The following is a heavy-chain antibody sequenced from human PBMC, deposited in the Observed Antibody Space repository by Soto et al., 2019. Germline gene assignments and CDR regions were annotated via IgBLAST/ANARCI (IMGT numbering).Heavy chain of an antibody. J-gene: IGHJ3*01. Sequence: QVHLEQSGAEVKKPGSSVKVSCKASGGIFKTDAVAWVRQAPGQGLEWVGGLTPLYGTANYTQKFQGRVTITADESTGAAYMEGSSLRAEDPAVYYCVRDLTLGYRSGGDGFDVWGQGTMVTVSS. D-gene: IGHD5-18*01. CDR2: LTPLYGTA. CDR3: VRDLTLGYRSGGDGFDV. V-gene: IGHV1-69*01. CDR1: GGIFKTDA.